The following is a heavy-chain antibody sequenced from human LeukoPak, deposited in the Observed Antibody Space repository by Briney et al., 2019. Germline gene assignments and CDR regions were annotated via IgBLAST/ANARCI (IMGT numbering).Heavy chain of an antibody. J-gene: IGHJ5*02. D-gene: IGHD3-10*01. Sequence: ASVKVSCKASGYTFIDYYMHWVRQAPGQGLEWMGWINPNSGGTNYAQNFQGRVTMTRDTSIRTVYMELSRLRSDDTAVYYCANTYALGNYYKGGFDPWGQGTLVTVSS. CDR2: INPNSGGT. CDR3: ANTYALGNYYKGGFDP. CDR1: GYTFIDYY. V-gene: IGHV1-2*02.